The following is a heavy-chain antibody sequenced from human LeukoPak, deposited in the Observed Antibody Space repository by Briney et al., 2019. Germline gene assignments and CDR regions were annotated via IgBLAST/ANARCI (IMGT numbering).Heavy chain of an antibody. CDR2: IYYSGGT. J-gene: IGHJ5*02. V-gene: IGHV4-59*01. D-gene: IGHD3-22*01. CDR1: GASISGYY. Sequence: KSSETLSLTCTVSGASISGYYWSWIRQPPGKGLEWIGYIYYSGGTNYNPSLKSRVTISVDTSKNQFSLKLNSVTAADTAVYYCARVADYYDSAGSPVHWFDPWGQGTLVTVSS. CDR3: ARVADYYDSAGSPVHWFDP.